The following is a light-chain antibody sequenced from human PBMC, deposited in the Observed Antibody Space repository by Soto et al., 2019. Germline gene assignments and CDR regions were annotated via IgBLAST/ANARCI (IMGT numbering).Light chain of an antibody. J-gene: IGKJ1*01. CDR3: QQYGASPRT. V-gene: IGKV3-20*01. CDR1: QTISSNN. CDR2: GSS. Sequence: EIVLTQSPATLSVSAGERATLSCRASQTISSNNLAWYQQKPGQSPRLLIYGSSSRATGIPDRFSGRGSGTDFTLTISRLEPEDFAVYYCQQYGASPRTFGQGTKVDIK.